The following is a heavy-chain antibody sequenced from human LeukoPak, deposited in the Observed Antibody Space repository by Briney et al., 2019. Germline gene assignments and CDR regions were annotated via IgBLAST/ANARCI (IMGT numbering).Heavy chain of an antibody. D-gene: IGHD5-12*01. V-gene: IGHV4-59*01. Sequence: KASETLSLTCTVSGGSISSYYWSWIRQSPGKGLEWIGYVYYSGGTDYNPSLDGRVTISVDTSKNQFSLYLNSVTAADTAVYYCARENVGYSGYGYAYWGQGTLVTVSS. CDR1: GGSISSYY. J-gene: IGHJ4*02. CDR3: ARENVGYSGYGYAY. CDR2: VYYSGGT.